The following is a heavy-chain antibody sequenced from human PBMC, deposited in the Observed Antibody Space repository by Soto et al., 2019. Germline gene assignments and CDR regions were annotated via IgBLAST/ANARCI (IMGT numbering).Heavy chain of an antibody. CDR2: ISAHNGNT. D-gene: IGHD1-1*01. Sequence: QVHLVQSGAEVKKPGASVTVSCKGSGYAFTTYGITWVRQAPGQGLEWMGWISAHNGNTNYAQKLQGSVTVTRDTSTSTAYMELRSLRSDDTAVYACARGRYGDYWGQGALVTVSS. J-gene: IGHJ4*02. CDR1: GYAFTTYG. CDR3: ARGRYGDY. V-gene: IGHV1-18*01.